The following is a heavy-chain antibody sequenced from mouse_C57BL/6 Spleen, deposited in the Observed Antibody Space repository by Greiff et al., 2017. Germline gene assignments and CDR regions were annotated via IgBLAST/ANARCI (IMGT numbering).Heavy chain of an antibody. V-gene: IGHV5-4*01. D-gene: IGHD2-5*01. CDR2: ISDGGSYT. CDR3: ARDTSNYVLFAY. CDR1: GFTFSSYA. J-gene: IGHJ3*01. Sequence: EVMLVESGGGLVKPGGSLKLSCAASGFTFSSYAMSWVRQTPEKRLEWVATISDGGSYTYYPDNVKGRFTISRDNAKNNLYLQMSHLKSEDTAMYYCARDTSNYVLFAYWGQGTLVTVSA.